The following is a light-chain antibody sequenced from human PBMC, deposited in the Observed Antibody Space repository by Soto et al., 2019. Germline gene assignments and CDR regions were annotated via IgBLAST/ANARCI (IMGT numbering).Light chain of an antibody. CDR3: QQYTSHPMYT. CDR2: KAS. V-gene: IGKV1-5*03. CDR1: QNIGSW. J-gene: IGKJ2*01. Sequence: DIQMTQSPSTLSGSVGDRVTITCRASQNIGSWLAWYQQKPGKVPKLLIYKASSLESGVPSRFSGSGSGTEFTLTISSLQPDDFATYYCQQYTSHPMYTFGQGNKLEIK.